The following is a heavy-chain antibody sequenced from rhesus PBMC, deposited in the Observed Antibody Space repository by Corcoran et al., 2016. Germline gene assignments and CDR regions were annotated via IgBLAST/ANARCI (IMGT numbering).Heavy chain of an antibody. V-gene: IGHV4-122*02. Sequence: LQLQESGPGLVKPSETLSLTCAASGYSISSGYGWSWIRKPPGKGLEWIGYISYSGSTSYNPSPKSRCNISRDTSNHQFSLELSSVTAADTAVYYCARLGVLQFLDWSPFDAFDFWGQGLRVTVSS. J-gene: IGHJ3*01. CDR2: ISYSGST. CDR3: ARLGVLQFLDWSPFDAFDF. CDR1: GYSISSGYG. D-gene: IGHD3-3*01.